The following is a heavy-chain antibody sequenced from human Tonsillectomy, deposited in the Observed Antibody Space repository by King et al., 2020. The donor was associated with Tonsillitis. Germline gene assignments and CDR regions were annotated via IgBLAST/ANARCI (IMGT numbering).Heavy chain of an antibody. CDR1: GFIFSSYV. CDR3: AKDTYDFWSGNFDY. J-gene: IGHJ4*02. CDR2: ISYDGINK. V-gene: IGHV3-30-3*01. Sequence: VQLVESGGGVVQPGRSLRLSCAASGFIFSSYVFHWVRQAPGKGLDWVAVISYDGINKNYADSVKGRFSFSRDNSRDTLYLQMNSLRAEDTAVYYCAKDTYDFWSGNFDYWGQGTLVTVSS. D-gene: IGHD3-3*01.